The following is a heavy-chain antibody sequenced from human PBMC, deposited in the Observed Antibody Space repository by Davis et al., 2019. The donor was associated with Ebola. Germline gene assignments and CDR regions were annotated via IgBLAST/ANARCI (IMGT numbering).Heavy chain of an antibody. D-gene: IGHD2-2*01. CDR3: ARGPSYCSSTSYYPFDY. V-gene: IGHV4-34*01. J-gene: IGHJ4*02. CDR1: GGSFSGYY. CDR2: INHSGST. Sequence: PSETLSLTCAVYGGSFSGYYWSWIRQPPGKGLEWIGEINHSGSTNYNPSLKSRVTISVDTSKNQFSLKLSSVTAADTAVYYCARGPSYCSSTSYYPFDYWGQGTLVTVSS.